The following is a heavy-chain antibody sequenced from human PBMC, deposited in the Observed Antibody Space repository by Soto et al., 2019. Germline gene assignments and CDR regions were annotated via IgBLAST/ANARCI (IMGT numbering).Heavy chain of an antibody. D-gene: IGHD2-15*01. V-gene: IGHV3-33*01. CDR2: IWYDGSNK. Sequence: QVQLVESGGGVVQPGRSLRLSCAASGFTFSSYGMHWVRQAPGKGLEWVAVIWYDGSNKYYADSVKGRFTISRDNSKNPLDLQMNSLRAEDTAVYYCARERGVVVAATRYFDYWGPGTLVTVSS. J-gene: IGHJ4*02. CDR3: ARERGVVVAATRYFDY. CDR1: GFTFSSYG.